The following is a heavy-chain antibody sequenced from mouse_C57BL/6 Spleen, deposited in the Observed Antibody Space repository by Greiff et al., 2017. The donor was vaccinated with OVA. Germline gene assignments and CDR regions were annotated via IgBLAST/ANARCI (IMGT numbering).Heavy chain of an antibody. J-gene: IGHJ3*01. CDR1: GYTFTSYW. Sequence: VQLQQPGAELVRPGSSVKLSCKASGYTFTSYWMHWVKQRPIQGLEWIGNIDPSDSETHYNQKFKDKATLTVDKSSSTAYMQLSSLTSEDSAVYYCVVYYDYSTGFAYWGQGTLVTVSA. CDR3: VVYYDYSTGFAY. CDR2: IDPSDSET. D-gene: IGHD2-4*01. V-gene: IGHV1-52*01.